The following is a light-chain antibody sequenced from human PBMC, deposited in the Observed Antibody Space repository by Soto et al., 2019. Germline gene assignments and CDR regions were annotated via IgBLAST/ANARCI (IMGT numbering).Light chain of an antibody. CDR3: QQYNSYSPLT. CDR2: DAY. J-gene: IGKJ4*01. CDR1: QSISSG. Sequence: DIQMTQSPSSLSASVGDRVTITCRASQSISSGLAWYQQKPGKAPKLLIFDAYSLESGVPSRFSGSRSATEFTHTLASLQPDDYATYYCQQYNSYSPLTFGGGPKVDIK. V-gene: IGKV1-5*01.